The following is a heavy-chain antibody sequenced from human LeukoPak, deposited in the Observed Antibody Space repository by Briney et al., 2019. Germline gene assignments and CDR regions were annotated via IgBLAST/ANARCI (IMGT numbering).Heavy chain of an antibody. V-gene: IGHV3-74*01. CDR1: GFTFSTYW. CDR3: TANFNY. CDR2: INSDESRT. Sequence: GGSLRLSCAASGFTFSTYWMHWVRQVPGKGLVWVSRINSDESRTNYADSVKGRFTISRDNAKNTLYLHMNSLRAEDTAVYYCTANFNYWGQGTLVTVSS. J-gene: IGHJ4*02.